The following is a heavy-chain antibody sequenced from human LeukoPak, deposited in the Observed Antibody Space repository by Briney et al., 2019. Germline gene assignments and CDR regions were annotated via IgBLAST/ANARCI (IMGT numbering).Heavy chain of an antibody. Sequence: GGSLRLSCAASGFTVSSNYMSWVRQAPGKGLEWVSAIYSGGTTYYADSVRGRFTISRDNSKNTLFLQMNNLRAEDTAVYYCATNSGWNYFDYWGQETLVTVSS. CDR1: GFTVSSNY. CDR2: IYSGGTT. J-gene: IGHJ4*02. D-gene: IGHD5-12*01. V-gene: IGHV3-53*01. CDR3: ATNSGWNYFDY.